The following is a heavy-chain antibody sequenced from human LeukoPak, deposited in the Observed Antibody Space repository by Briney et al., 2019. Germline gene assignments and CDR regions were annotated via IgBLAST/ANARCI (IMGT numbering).Heavy chain of an antibody. CDR1: GFIFSNYA. V-gene: IGHV3-30*01. CDR3: ARDSTFWYDSGSSGPHYFDY. D-gene: IGHD3-10*01. Sequence: GGSLRPSCAASGFIFSNYAMHWVHQAPGKGLEWVALISSDGSKTYHADSVKGRFSISRDNSKNTLYLQLNSLRAEDTSVYYCARDSTFWYDSGSSGPHYFDYWGQGTLVTVSS. CDR2: ISSDGSKT. J-gene: IGHJ4*02.